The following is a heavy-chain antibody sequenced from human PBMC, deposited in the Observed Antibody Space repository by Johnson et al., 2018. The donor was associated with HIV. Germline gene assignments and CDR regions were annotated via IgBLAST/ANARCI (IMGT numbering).Heavy chain of an antibody. J-gene: IGHJ3*02. CDR3: ARYTAHCYGGSCYSGTLDS. V-gene: IGHV3-20*04. CDR1: GFTFENYA. CDR2: INWNGGST. Sequence: VQLVESGGSVVRPGGSLRLSCSASGFTFENYAMSLVRQGPGRGLEWVSGINWNGGSTNYAGPVKGRFTISRDNAKKFLYLQMNSLRDEDTALYYCARYTAHCYGGSCYSGTLDSWGQGTMVTVSS. D-gene: IGHD2-15*01.